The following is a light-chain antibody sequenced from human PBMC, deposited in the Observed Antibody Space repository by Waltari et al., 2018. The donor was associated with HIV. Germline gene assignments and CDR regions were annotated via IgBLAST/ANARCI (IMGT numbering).Light chain of an antibody. CDR2: GAS. CDR1: QTVFSN. V-gene: IGKV3-15*01. CDR3: QQYENWPRT. Sequence: EIVMTQSPATLSVSPGERASLSCRASQTVFSNLAGYQQKPGQAPRLLIFGASTRATGIPARFSGSESGTEFALTITSLQSEDSAVYYCQQYENWPRTFGQGTKVEIK. J-gene: IGKJ1*01.